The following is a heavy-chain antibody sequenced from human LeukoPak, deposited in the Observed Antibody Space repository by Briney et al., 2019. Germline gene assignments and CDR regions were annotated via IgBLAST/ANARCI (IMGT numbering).Heavy chain of an antibody. CDR2: IGAYNGNT. D-gene: IGHD2-2*01. CDR1: GYTFTSYG. V-gene: IGHV1-18*01. CDR3: ARLACSTTNCYNWFDP. Sequence: ASVKVSCKASGYTFTSYGISWVRQAPGQGLEWMGWIGAYNGNTNYAQKFQGRVTMTTDTSTSTAYMELRSLRSDDTAVYYCARLACSTTNCYNWFDPWGQGTLVTVSS. J-gene: IGHJ5*02.